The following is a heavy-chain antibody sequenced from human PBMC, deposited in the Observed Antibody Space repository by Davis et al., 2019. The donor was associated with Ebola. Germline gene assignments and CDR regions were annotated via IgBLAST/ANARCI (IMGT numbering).Heavy chain of an antibody. J-gene: IGHJ6*02. CDR3: ARDLKVTTGEANYCYGMDV. Sequence: PSETLSLTCAVYGGSFSGYYWSWIRQPPGKGLEWIGEINHSGSTYYNPSLKSRVTISVDTSKNQFSLKLSSVTAADTAVYYCARDLKVTTGEANYCYGMDVWGQGTTVTVSS. V-gene: IGHV4-34*01. CDR2: INHSGST. CDR1: GGSFSGYY. D-gene: IGHD4-17*01.